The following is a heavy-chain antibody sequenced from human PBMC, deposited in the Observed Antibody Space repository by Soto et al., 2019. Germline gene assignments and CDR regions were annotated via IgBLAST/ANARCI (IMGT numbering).Heavy chain of an antibody. Sequence: PSETLSLTCTVSGGSISSYYWSWIRQPPGKGLEWIGYIYYSGSTNYNPSLKSRVTISVDTSKNQFSLKLSSVTAADTAVYYCARERNYYGSGSYPDYWGQGTLVTVYS. CDR2: IYYSGST. CDR1: GGSISSYY. D-gene: IGHD3-10*01. J-gene: IGHJ4*02. CDR3: ARERNYYGSGSYPDY. V-gene: IGHV4-59*01.